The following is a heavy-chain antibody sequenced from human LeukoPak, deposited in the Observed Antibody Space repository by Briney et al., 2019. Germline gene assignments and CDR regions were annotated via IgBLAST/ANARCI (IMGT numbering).Heavy chain of an antibody. V-gene: IGHV4-61*02. CDR2: IYTSGST. J-gene: IGHJ6*03. Sequence: SQTLSLTCTVSGGSISSGSYYWRWLRQPAGTGLEWIGRIYTSGSTNYNPSLKSRVTISVDTSKNQFSLKLSSVTAADTAVYYCARGGHRTFDYYMDVWGKGTTVTVSS. CDR3: ARGGHRTFDYYMDV. CDR1: GGSISSGSYY. D-gene: IGHD1/OR15-1a*01.